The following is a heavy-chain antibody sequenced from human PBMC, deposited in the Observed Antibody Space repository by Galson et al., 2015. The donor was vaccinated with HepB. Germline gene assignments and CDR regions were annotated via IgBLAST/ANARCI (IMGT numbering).Heavy chain of an antibody. CDR3: ARDPEIAVAGTYYYYGMDV. Sequence: AISGDSVSSNSAAWNWIGQSPSRGLEWLGRTYYRSKWYNDYAVSVKSRITINPDTSKNQFSLQLNSVTPEDTAVYYCARDPEIAVAGTYYYYGMDVWGQGTTVTVSS. D-gene: IGHD6-19*01. CDR1: GDSVSSNSAA. V-gene: IGHV6-1*01. CDR2: TYYRSKWYN. J-gene: IGHJ6*02.